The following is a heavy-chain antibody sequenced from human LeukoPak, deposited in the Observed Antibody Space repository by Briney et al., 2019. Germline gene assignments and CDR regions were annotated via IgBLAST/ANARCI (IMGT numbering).Heavy chain of an antibody. CDR2: IYPGDSDT. CDR3: ARRSDSSGYRFDY. Sequence: GESLKISCKGSGYSFTSYRIGWVRQMPGKGLEWMGIIYPGDSDTRYSPSFQGQVTISADKSISTAYLQWSSLKASDTAMYYCARRSDSSGYRFDYWGQGTLVTVSS. CDR1: GYSFTSYR. J-gene: IGHJ4*02. D-gene: IGHD3-22*01. V-gene: IGHV5-51*01.